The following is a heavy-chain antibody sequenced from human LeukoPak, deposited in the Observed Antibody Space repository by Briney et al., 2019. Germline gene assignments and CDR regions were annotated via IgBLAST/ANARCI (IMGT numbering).Heavy chain of an antibody. D-gene: IGHD1-26*01. CDR2: INEDGSTT. Sequence: GGSLRLSCAASGFTFSSNWMHWVRQAPGKGLVWVSRINEDGSTTNYADSVKGRSTIFRDNAKNTLYLQMDSLRAEDTAVYYCVRDLGGRSGHWGQGTLVTVSS. V-gene: IGHV3-74*01. CDR3: VRDLGGRSGH. CDR1: GFTFSSNW. J-gene: IGHJ4*02.